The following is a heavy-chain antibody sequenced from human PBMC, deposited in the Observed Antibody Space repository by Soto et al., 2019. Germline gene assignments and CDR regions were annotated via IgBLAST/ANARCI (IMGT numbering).Heavy chain of an antibody. J-gene: IGHJ4*02. Sequence: QVQLVQSGAEVKKPGSSVKVSCKASGGTFSSYAISWVRQAPGQGLEWMGGIIPIFGTANYAQKFQGRVKITADESTSTAYMELSSLRSEDTAVYYCASPDYYDSSGYYYGFDYWGQGTLVTVSS. V-gene: IGHV1-69*01. D-gene: IGHD3-22*01. CDR2: IIPIFGTA. CDR1: GGTFSSYA. CDR3: ASPDYYDSSGYYYGFDY.